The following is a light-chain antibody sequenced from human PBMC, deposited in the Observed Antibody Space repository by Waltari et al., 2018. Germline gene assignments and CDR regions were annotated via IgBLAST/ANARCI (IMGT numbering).Light chain of an antibody. Sequence: QSALTQPPSASGSPGQTVLISCTGTSSDIGAYKYVTWYQQIPGRAPALIIYEVDRRPPGVPDRFSGSKSGNTASLTVSGLQTEDEGDYYCSSYAGSNKLIFGGVTKLTVL. V-gene: IGLV2-8*01. CDR3: SSYAGSNKLI. J-gene: IGLJ2*01. CDR1: SSDIGAYKY. CDR2: EVD.